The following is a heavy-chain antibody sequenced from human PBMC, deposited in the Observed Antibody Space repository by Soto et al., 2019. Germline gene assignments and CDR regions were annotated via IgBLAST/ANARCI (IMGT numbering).Heavy chain of an antibody. J-gene: IGHJ4*02. CDR2: ISYDGSNK. Sequence: GGSLRFSCAASGFTFSSYAMHWVRQAPGKGLEWVAVISYDGSNKYYADSVKGRFTISRDNSKNTLYLQMNSLRAEDTAVYYCARVPSSSGRAHFDYWGQGTLVTVSS. V-gene: IGHV3-30-3*01. D-gene: IGHD2-15*01. CDR1: GFTFSSYA. CDR3: ARVPSSSGRAHFDY.